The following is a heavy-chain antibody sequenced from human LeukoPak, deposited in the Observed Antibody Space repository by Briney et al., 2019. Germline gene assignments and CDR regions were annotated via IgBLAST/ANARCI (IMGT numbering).Heavy chain of an antibody. D-gene: IGHD3-16*01. CDR1: GFPFGDYA. J-gene: IGHJ3*02. V-gene: IGHV3-49*04. CDR3: TRENDLSDAFDI. Sequence: SGGSLRLSCTTSGFPFGDYAMSWVRQAPGKGLEWVGFIRSNFYGGTTEYAASVKGRFTISRDDSKSVAYLQMDSLKAEDTAVYFCTRENDLSDAFDIWGQGTVVTVSS. CDR2: IRSNFYGGTT.